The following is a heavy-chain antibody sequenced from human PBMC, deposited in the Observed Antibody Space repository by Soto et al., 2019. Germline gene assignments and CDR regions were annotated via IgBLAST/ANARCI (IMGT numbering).Heavy chain of an antibody. CDR2: INAGNGNT. CDR1: GYTFTSYA. CDR3: ARELGGLPDY. J-gene: IGHJ4*02. Sequence: QVQLVQSGAEVKKPGASVKVSCKASGYTFTSYAMHWVRQAPGQRLEWMGWINAGNGNTKYSQKFQGSVTITRDTSASTANMVLSSLRSEDTAVYYCARELGGLPDYWSQGTLVTVSS. V-gene: IGHV1-3*01.